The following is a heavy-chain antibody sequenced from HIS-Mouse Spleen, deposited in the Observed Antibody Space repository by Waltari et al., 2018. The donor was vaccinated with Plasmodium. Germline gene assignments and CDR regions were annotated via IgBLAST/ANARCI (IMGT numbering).Heavy chain of an antibody. Sequence: QVQLVQSRAAVTKPGASVTFSCKASGYNFTGYKMHWVQPATFQGLEWVGWINPNIGGTNYAQKFQGRVTMTRDTSSSTAYMELSRLRSDDTAVYYCARVLGYKAAAGTFVEYFQHWGQGTLVTVSS. V-gene: IGHV1-2*02. D-gene: IGHD6-13*01. CDR2: INPNIGGT. CDR3: ARVLGYKAAAGTFVEYFQH. J-gene: IGHJ1*01. CDR1: GYNFTGYK.